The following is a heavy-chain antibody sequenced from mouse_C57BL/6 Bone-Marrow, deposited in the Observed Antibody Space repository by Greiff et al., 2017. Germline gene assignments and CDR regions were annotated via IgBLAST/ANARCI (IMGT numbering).Heavy chain of an antibody. CDR3: ARKDYSNYYAMDY. V-gene: IGHV3-6*01. CDR1: GYSITSGYY. Sequence: EVQLVESGPGLVKPSQSLSLTCSVNGYSITSGYYWNWIRQFPGNKLEWMGYISYDGSNNYNPPLKNRISITPDTSKNQFFLKLNSVTTEDTATYYCARKDYSNYYAMDYWGQGTSVTVSS. CDR2: ISYDGSN. J-gene: IGHJ4*01. D-gene: IGHD2-5*01.